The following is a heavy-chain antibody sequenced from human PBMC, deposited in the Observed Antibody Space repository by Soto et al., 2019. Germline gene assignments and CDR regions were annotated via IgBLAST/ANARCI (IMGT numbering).Heavy chain of an antibody. J-gene: IGHJ4*02. CDR1: GFTFRTHT. Sequence: EVQLVESGGGLVKPGGSLRLSCTASGFTFRTHTVTWVRQAPGKGLEWVSSIISSRTYIYYADSVKGRFTVSRHNAKNSLDLQMNSLRAEDTAVYYCARVRRPGYLCGSFDYWGLGTLVTVSS. V-gene: IGHV3-21*01. CDR3: ARVRRPGYLCGSFDY. D-gene: IGHD1-26*01. CDR2: IISSRTYI.